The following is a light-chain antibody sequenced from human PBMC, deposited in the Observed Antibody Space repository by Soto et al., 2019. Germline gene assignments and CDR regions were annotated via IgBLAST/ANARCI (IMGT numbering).Light chain of an antibody. J-gene: IGKJ1*01. CDR2: LGS. Sequence: DIVMTQSPLSLPVTPGEPASISCRSSQSLLHSNGYNYLDWYLQKPGQSPQLLIYLGSNRASGVPDRISGSGSGTDFTLKISGVEAEDVGVYYCMQALHTPQTFGRGTKVEIK. CDR3: MQALHTPQT. CDR1: QSLLHSNGYNY. V-gene: IGKV2-28*01.